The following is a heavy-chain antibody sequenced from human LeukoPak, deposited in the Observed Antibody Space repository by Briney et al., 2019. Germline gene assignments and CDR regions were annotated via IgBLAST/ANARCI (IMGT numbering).Heavy chain of an antibody. CDR2: ISAYNGNT. CDR1: GYTFTSYG. CDR3: ARAGGYCSSTSCYYYYYMDV. V-gene: IGHV1-18*01. D-gene: IGHD2-2*03. Sequence: ASVKVSCKASGYTFTSYGISWVRQAPGQGLEWMGWISAYNGNTNYAQKLQGRVTMTTDTSTSTAYMELRSLRSEDTAVYYCARAGGYCSSTSCYYYYYMDVWGKGTTVTISS. J-gene: IGHJ6*03.